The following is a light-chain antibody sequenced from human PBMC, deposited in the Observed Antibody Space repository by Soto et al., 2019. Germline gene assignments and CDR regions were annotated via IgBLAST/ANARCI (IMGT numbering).Light chain of an antibody. CDR1: QSVSSY. Sequence: EILMTQSPVTLSLSPGERATLSCRASQSVSSYLAWYQQKPGQAPRLLIYGASNRATGIPDRFSGSGSGTDFTLTISRLEPEDFAVYYCQQYGSSGTFGQGTKVDIK. CDR2: GAS. J-gene: IGKJ1*01. CDR3: QQYGSSGT. V-gene: IGKV3-20*01.